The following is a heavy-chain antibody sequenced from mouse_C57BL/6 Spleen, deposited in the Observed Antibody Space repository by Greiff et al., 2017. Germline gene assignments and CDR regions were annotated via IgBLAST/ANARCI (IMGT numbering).Heavy chain of an antibody. V-gene: IGHV1-55*01. CDR3: ARGYDYDEGYFDV. CDR1: GYTFTSYW. CDR2: IYPGSGST. D-gene: IGHD2-4*01. J-gene: IGHJ1*03. Sequence: VQLQQPGAELVKPGASVKMSCKASGYTFTSYWITWVKQRPGQGLEWIGDIYPGSGSTNYNEKFKSKATLTVDTSSSTAYMQLSSLTSEDSAVYYCARGYDYDEGYFDVWGTGTTVTVSS.